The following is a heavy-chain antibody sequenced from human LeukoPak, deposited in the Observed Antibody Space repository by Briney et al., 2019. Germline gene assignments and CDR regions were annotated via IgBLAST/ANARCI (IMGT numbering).Heavy chain of an antibody. CDR1: GGSISIYY. CDR2: IYYRGST. CDR3: ARSGWYDEVVYFDY. J-gene: IGHJ4*02. V-gene: IGHV4-59*13. D-gene: IGHD6-19*01. Sequence: SETQSLTCTVSGGSISIYYWSWTRQPPGKGLEGIGYIYYRGSTNLNPPLKSRITISVDTSKNQFSLKLSSVTAADTAVYYCARSGWYDEVVYFDYWRQATLVTVPS.